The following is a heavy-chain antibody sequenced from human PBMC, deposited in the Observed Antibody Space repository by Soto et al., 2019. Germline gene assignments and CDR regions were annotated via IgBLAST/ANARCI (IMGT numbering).Heavy chain of an antibody. CDR1: GFSVSSNDW. CDR3: ARSTMIGPARRLDS. Sequence: QVQLQESGPGPVKPSGTLSLICSVSGFSVSSNDWWTWVRQPPGKGLEWIGEVFRSGETNSNPSLKSRVTMSVDMSKNHFSLTLNSVTAADTGIYYCARSTMIGPARRLDSWGPGTLVTVSA. V-gene: IGHV4-4*02. D-gene: IGHD3-10*02. J-gene: IGHJ5*01. CDR2: VFRSGET.